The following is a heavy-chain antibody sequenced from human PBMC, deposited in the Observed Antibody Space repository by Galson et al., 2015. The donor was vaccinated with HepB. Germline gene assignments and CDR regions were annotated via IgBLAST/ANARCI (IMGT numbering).Heavy chain of an antibody. CDR3: ARDSGGDYGGLDY. Sequence: SLRLSCAASGFTFSDYYMSWIRQAPGKGLEWVSYISSSSSYTNYADSVKGRFTISRDNAKNSLYLQMNSLRAEDTAVYYCARDSGGDYGGLDYWGQGTLVTVSS. CDR1: GFTFSDYY. CDR2: ISSSSSYT. D-gene: IGHD4-23*01. J-gene: IGHJ4*02. V-gene: IGHV3-11*06.